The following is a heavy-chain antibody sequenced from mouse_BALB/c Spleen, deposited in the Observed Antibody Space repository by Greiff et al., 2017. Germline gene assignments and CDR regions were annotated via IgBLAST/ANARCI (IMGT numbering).Heavy chain of an antibody. V-gene: IGHV1-7*01. CDR1: GYTFTSYW. CDR2: INPSTGYT. J-gene: IGHJ2*01. CDR3: ARESDYFDY. Sequence: QVQLQQSGAELAKPGASVKMSCKASGYTFTSYWMHWVKQRPGQGLEWIGYINPSTGYTEYNQKFKDKATLTADKSSSTAYMQLSSLTSEDSAVYYCARESDYFDYWGQGTTLTVSS.